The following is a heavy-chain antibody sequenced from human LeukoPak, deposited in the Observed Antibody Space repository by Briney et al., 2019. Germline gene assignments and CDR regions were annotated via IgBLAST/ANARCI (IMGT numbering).Heavy chain of an antibody. V-gene: IGHV4-34*01. CDR3: ARDNYYDSSGHFYY. CDR2: INHSGST. J-gene: IGHJ4*02. D-gene: IGHD3-22*01. Sequence: PSETLSLTCAVYGGSFSGYYWSWIRQPPGKGLEWIGEINHSGSTNYNPSLKSRVTISVDTSKNQFSLKLSSVTAADTAVYYCARDNYYDSSGHFYYWGQGTLVTVSS. CDR1: GGSFSGYY.